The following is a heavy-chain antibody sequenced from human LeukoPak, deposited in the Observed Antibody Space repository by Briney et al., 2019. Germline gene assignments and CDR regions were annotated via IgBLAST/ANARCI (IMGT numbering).Heavy chain of an antibody. V-gene: IGHV1-18*01. CDR1: GYTFTSYG. D-gene: IGHD2-15*01. CDR2: ISAYNGNT. CDR3: ARDELQPRPTTRYGMDV. J-gene: IGHJ6*02. Sequence: GASVKVSCKASGYTFTSYGISWVRQAPGQGLEWMGWISAYNGNTNYAQKLQGRVTMTTDTSTSTAYMELRSLRSDDTAVYYCARDELQPRPTTRYGMDVWGQGTTVTVSS.